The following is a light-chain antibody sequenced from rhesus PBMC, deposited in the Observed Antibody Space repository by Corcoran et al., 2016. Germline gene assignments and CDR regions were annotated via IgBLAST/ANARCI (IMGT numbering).Light chain of an antibody. J-gene: IGLJ1*01. CDR1: NSDIGDYNY. CDR3: SLYTTSGRFI. CDR2: GVN. Sequence: QSAPTQPPSVSGSPGQSVTISCTGTNSDIGDYNYVSWYQQHPGKAPKLILFGVNHRPSGVSDRFSGSKSGITASLTISGLQAEDGADYHCSLYTTSGRFIFGAGTRLTVL. V-gene: IGLV2S7*01.